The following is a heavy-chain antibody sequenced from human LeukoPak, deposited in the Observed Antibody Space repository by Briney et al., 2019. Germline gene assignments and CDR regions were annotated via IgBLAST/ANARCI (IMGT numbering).Heavy chain of an antibody. CDR2: VNHRGTA. CDR1: GGSVSGYY. CDR3: ARGKEAVDFDY. V-gene: IGHV4-34*01. J-gene: IGHJ4*02. Sequence: SETLSLTCGVDGGSVSGYYWSWIRQSPGKGLEWIGEVNHRGTANYNPSLRRRATISVDTSKNQFSLKLSSVTAADTAVYYCARGKEAVDFDYWGQGTLVTVSS. D-gene: IGHD6-25*01.